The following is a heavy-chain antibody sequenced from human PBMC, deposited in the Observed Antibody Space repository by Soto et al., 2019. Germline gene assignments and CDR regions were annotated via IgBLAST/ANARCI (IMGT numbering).Heavy chain of an antibody. CDR3: ARENAYGDPNSFDY. D-gene: IGHD4-17*01. V-gene: IGHV3-21*02. Sequence: EVQLVESGGGLVKPGGSLRLSCTASGFTFSSYNMNWVRQAPGNGLECVSSISSSSNYIYYADSMKGRFTISRDNAKNSLYLQMNSLRAEDTAVYYCARENAYGDPNSFDYWGQGTLVTVSS. J-gene: IGHJ4*02. CDR1: GFTFSSYN. CDR2: ISSSSNYI.